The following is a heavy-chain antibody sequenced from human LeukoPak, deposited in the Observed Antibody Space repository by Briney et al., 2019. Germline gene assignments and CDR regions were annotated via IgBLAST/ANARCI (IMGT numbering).Heavy chain of an antibody. CDR1: GGSFSGYY. CDR3: ARGGNCGGGTCYSDRGWFDP. CDR2: INHSGST. V-gene: IGHV4-34*01. D-gene: IGHD2-15*01. J-gene: IGHJ5*02. Sequence: SETLSLTCAVYGGSFSGYYWSWIRQPPGKGLEWIGEINHSGSTNYNPSLKSRVTISVDTSKNQFSLKLSSVTAADTAVYYCARGGNCGGGTCYSDRGWFDPWGQGTLVTVSS.